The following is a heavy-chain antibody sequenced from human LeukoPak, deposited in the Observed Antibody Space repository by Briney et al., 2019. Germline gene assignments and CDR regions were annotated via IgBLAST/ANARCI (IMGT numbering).Heavy chain of an antibody. V-gene: IGHV5-51*01. CDR3: ARRLKNSNGWTFDY. CDR1: GYSFPIYW. D-gene: IGHD6-19*01. Sequence: GESLKISCKGSGYSFPIYWIGWVRQMPGKGLEWMGIIYPGDSDTTYSPSFQGQVTISADRSINTAYLHWSSLEASDTAIYYCARRLKNSNGWTFDYWGQGTLVTVSS. CDR2: IYPGDSDT. J-gene: IGHJ4*02.